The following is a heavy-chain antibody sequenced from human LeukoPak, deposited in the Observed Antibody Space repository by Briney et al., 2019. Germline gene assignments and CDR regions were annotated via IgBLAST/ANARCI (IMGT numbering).Heavy chain of an antibody. D-gene: IGHD1-26*01. CDR3: ARDSLYSAFDY. Sequence: GGSLRLSCAASGFTFSSYAMSWVRQAPGKGLEYVSAISSNGGSTYYANSVEGRFTISRDNSKNTLYLQMGSLRAEDMAVYYCARDSLYSAFDYWGQGTLVTVSS. V-gene: IGHV3-64*01. CDR2: ISSNGGST. CDR1: GFTFSSYA. J-gene: IGHJ4*02.